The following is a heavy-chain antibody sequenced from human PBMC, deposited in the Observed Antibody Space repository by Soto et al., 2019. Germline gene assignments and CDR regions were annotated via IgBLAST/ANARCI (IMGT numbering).Heavy chain of an antibody. J-gene: IGHJ4*02. CDR3: ARAPTTVTTAYYFDY. Sequence: QVQLVESGGGVVQPGRSLRLSCAASGFTFSNYAMHWVRQAPGKGLEWVAVISYDGSNKYYADSVKGRFTISRDNSTNTLYLQMNSLRAEDTAVYYCARAPTTVTTAYYFDYWGQGTLVTVSS. D-gene: IGHD4-17*01. CDR2: ISYDGSNK. CDR1: GFTFSNYA. V-gene: IGHV3-30-3*01.